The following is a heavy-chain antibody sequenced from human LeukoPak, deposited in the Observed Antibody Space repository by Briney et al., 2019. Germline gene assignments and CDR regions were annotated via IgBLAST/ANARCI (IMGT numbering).Heavy chain of an antibody. J-gene: IGHJ4*02. V-gene: IGHV4-59*01. D-gene: IGHD3-22*01. CDR1: GGSFSGYY. CDR3: ARVEYYDSSGYHYIDY. CDR2: IYYSGST. Sequence: PSETLSLTCAVSGGSFSGYYWSWIRQPPGKGLEWIGYIYYSGSTNYNPSLKSRVTISVDTSKTQFSLKLSSVTAADTAVYYCARVEYYDSSGYHYIDYWGQGTLVTASS.